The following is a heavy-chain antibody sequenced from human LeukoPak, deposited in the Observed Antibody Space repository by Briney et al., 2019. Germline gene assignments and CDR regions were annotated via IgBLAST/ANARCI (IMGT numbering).Heavy chain of an antibody. CDR3: ARQSGGYSFS. V-gene: IGHV3-23*01. D-gene: IGHD3-22*01. Sequence: GGSLRLSCAGSGFTFSSYAMSWVRQAPGKGLEWVSLISGSGGSTYYADSVKGRFTISRDNSKNTLYLQMNSLRAEDTAVYYCARQSGGYSFSWGQGTLVTVSS. CDR2: ISGSGGST. J-gene: IGHJ4*02. CDR1: GFTFSSYA.